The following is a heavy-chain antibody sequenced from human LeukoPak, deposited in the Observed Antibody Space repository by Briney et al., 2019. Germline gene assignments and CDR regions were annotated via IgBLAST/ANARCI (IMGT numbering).Heavy chain of an antibody. V-gene: IGHV3-66*01. CDR2: IYSAGNT. CDR1: GFSVNNNY. CDR3: ARDQAYSYGYSFYFHS. Sequence: GGSLRLSCAASGFSVNNNYMSRVRQAPGKGLEWVSVIYSAGNTFYADSVKGRFTISRDNSKNIVYPQMNSLRAEDTAIYYCARDQAYSYGYSFYFHSWGQGTLVTVSS. D-gene: IGHD5-18*01. J-gene: IGHJ4*02.